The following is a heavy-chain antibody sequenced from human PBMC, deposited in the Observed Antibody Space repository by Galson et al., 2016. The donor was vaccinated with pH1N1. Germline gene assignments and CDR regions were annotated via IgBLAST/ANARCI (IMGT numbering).Heavy chain of an antibody. V-gene: IGHV4-39*07. D-gene: IGHD2-21*02. Sequence: SETLSLTCTVSGGFISSSSYYWGWIRQPPGMGLEWIGSIFYSWGTHYNRSLNRRVTISVDTSRNQFSLTLSTVTAPDKALYHCASPIPVTALDAFDLWGQGTMVTVSS. CDR3: ASPIPVTALDAFDL. CDR1: GGFISSSSYY. CDR2: IFYSWGT. J-gene: IGHJ3*01.